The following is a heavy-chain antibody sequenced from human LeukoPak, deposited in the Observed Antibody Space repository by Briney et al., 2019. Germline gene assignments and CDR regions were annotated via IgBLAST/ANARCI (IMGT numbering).Heavy chain of an antibody. CDR2: IYYSGST. V-gene: IGHV4-39*07. D-gene: IGHD3-10*01. Sequence: SETLSLTCTVSGGSISSSSYYWGWIRQPPGKGLEWIGSIYYSGSTYYNPSLKSRVTISVDTSKNQFSLKLSSVTAADTAVYYCARDYRYYGSGSYSPRGNWFDPWGQGTLVTVSS. CDR1: GGSISSSSYY. CDR3: ARDYRYYGSGSYSPRGNWFDP. J-gene: IGHJ5*02.